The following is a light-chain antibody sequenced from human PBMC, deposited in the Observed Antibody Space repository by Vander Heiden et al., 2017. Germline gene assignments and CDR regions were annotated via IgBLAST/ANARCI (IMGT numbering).Light chain of an antibody. CDR1: QPINTY. V-gene: IGKV1-39*01. Sequence: DIQMTQSPSSLPASVGDRVTITCRASQPINTYLTWYQQKPGTAPNLLIYGASSWESGVPDRFSGSGSGTDFTLTISSLQAEDVATYYCQQSYSTPLTFGGGTTVEI. CDR2: GAS. J-gene: IGKJ4*01. CDR3: QQSYSTPLT.